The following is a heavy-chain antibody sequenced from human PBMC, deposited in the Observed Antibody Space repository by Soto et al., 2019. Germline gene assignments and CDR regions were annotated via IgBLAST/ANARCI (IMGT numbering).Heavy chain of an antibody. CDR2: IDTDGSGT. CDR1: GSIFSSDW. D-gene: IGHD2-2*01. CDR3: AKNQHCSSTSCYLDY. J-gene: IGHJ4*02. Sequence: HPGGPLILSFTASGSIFSSDWLRWVCQAPGKGLEWVSRIDTDGSGTTYADSVKGRFTISRDNAKNMVYLQMNSLRAEDTAVYYCAKNQHCSSTSCYLDYWGQGT. V-gene: IGHV3-74*01.